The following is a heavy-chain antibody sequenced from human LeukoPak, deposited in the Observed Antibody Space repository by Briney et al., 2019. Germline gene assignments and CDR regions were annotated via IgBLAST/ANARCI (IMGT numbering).Heavy chain of an antibody. J-gene: IGHJ4*02. D-gene: IGHD2-2*01. CDR3: ARDYCSSTSCLFDH. Sequence: ASVKVSCKASGYTFTGCHMHWVQQAPGQGLEWMGRINPNSGDTNYAQKFQGRVTMTRDTSISTAYMELSRLRSDDTAVYYCARDYCSSTSCLFDHWGQGTLVTVSS. V-gene: IGHV1-2*06. CDR2: INPNSGDT. CDR1: GYTFTGCH.